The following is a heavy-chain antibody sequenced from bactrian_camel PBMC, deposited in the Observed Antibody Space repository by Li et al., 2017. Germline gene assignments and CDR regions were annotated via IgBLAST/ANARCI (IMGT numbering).Heavy chain of an antibody. D-gene: IGHD2*01. V-gene: IGHV3S26*01. CDR2: IDLGDSRR. J-gene: IGHJ4*01. CDR3: AASRGGRWLEKTAYMY. Sequence: HVQLVESGGGSVQVGGSLNLSCVATTGYSYSTYCMAWFRQGPGKEREGVAFIDLGDSRRGYADSVKGRFTISEDEAKTTYYLQMNSLKPEDTAMYYCAASRGGRWLEKTAYMYWGQGTQVTVS. CDR1: GYSYSTYC.